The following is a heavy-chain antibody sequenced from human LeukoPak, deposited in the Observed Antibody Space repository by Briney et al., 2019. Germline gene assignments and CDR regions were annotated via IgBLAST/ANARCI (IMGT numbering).Heavy chain of an antibody. J-gene: IGHJ4*02. V-gene: IGHV3-23*01. CDR3: AKVSYYDSSGYFDY. CDR2: ISGSGGST. D-gene: IGHD3-22*01. Sequence: GGSLRLSCAASGFTFSSYAMSWVRQAPGKGLGWVSAISGSGGSTYYADSVKGRFTISRDNSKNTLYLQMNSLRAEDTAVYYCAKVSYYDSSGYFDYWGQGTLVTVSS. CDR1: GFTFSSYA.